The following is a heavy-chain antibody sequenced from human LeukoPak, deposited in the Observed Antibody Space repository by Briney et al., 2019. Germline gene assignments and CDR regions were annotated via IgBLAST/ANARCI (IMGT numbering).Heavy chain of an antibody. J-gene: IGHJ3*02. CDR3: ARKGPPRNAFDI. V-gene: IGHV3-23*01. Sequence: GGSLRLSCAASGFTFSNYAMSWVRQAPGEGLEWVSAISGSGGNTYYADSVKGRFTISRDNSKNTLYLQMNSLRAEDTAVYHCARKGPPRNAFDIWGQGTMVAVSS. CDR2: ISGSGGNT. CDR1: GFTFSNYA.